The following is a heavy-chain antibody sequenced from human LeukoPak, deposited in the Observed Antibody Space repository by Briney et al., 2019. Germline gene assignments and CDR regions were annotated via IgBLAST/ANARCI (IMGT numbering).Heavy chain of an antibody. D-gene: IGHD2-21*01. CDR1: GFTFSSYW. Sequence: PGGSLRLSCAASGFTFSSYWMSWVRQAPGKGLEWVANIKQDGSEKYYVDSVKGRFTISRDNAKNSLYLQMNSLRAEDTAVYYCASVYPSHSSYCGGDCPPGDYWGQGTLVTVSS. CDR2: IKQDGSEK. V-gene: IGHV3-7*01. J-gene: IGHJ4*02. CDR3: ASVYPSHSSYCGGDCPPGDY.